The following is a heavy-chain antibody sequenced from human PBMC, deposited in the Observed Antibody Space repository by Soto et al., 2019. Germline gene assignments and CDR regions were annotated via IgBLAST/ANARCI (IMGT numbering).Heavy chain of an antibody. CDR3: AVNSGYDIWPFDY. V-gene: IGHV4-59*01. J-gene: IGHJ4*02. Sequence: SETLSLTCTVSGGSISSYYWSWIRQPPGKGLEWIGYIYYSGSTNYNPSLKSRVTISVDTSKNQFSLKLSSVTAADTAVYYCAVNSGYDIWPFDYWGQGTLVTVSS. D-gene: IGHD5-12*01. CDR2: IYYSGST. CDR1: GGSISSYY.